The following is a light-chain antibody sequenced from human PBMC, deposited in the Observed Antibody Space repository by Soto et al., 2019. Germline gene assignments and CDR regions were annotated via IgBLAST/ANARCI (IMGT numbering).Light chain of an antibody. CDR2: EAS. CDR1: QSISGW. J-gene: IGKJ1*01. Sequence: DIQMTQSPSTLSASLGDRVTITFRASQSISGWLAWYQQKPGTAPKLLIYEASNLESGVPSRFSGSGSGTEFTLTISSLQPDDFATYYCQQYYSDWTFGQGTKVDIK. CDR3: QQYYSDWT. V-gene: IGKV1-5*01.